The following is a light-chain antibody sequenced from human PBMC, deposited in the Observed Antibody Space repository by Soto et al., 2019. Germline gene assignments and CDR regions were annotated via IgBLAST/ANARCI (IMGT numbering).Light chain of an antibody. CDR2: EVT. V-gene: IGLV2-8*01. Sequence: QSALTQPPSASGSPGQSVTISCTGTSSDVGAYKYVSWYQQYPGKAPKLMIYEVTKRPSGVPDRFSGSKSGNTASLTVSGLQAEDEADYYWGGWGGNDIWVFGGGTKVTVL. CDR3: GGWGGNDIWV. J-gene: IGLJ3*02. CDR1: SSDVGAYKY.